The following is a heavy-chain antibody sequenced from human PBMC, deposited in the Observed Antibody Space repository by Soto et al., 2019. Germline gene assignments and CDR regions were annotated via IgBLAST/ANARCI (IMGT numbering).Heavy chain of an antibody. Sequence: QVQLVQSGAEVKKPGSSVKVSCKASGGTFSSYAISWVRQAPGQGLEWMGGIIPIFGTANYAQKFQGRVTITADESTSTAYMELSSLRSEDTAVYYCARGRGYCSGGSCYGFDYWGQGTLVIVSS. J-gene: IGHJ4*02. CDR2: IIPIFGTA. CDR3: ARGRGYCSGGSCYGFDY. V-gene: IGHV1-69*01. CDR1: GGTFSSYA. D-gene: IGHD2-15*01.